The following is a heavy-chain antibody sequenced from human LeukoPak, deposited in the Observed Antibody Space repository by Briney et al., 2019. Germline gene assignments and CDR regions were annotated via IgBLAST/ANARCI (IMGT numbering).Heavy chain of an antibody. V-gene: IGHV1-8*03. CDR1: GYTFTSYD. CDR2: MNPNSGNT. J-gene: IGHJ3*02. CDR3: ARDGDGSGTGPFDI. D-gene: IGHD3-10*01. Sequence: ASVKVSCKASGYTFTSYDINWVRQATGQGLEWMGWMNPNSGNTGYAQKFQGRVTITRNPSISTAYMESSSLRSEDTAVYFCARDGDGSGTGPFDIWGQGTIVTVSS.